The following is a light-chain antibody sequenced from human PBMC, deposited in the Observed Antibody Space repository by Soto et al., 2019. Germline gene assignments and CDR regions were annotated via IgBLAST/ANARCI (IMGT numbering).Light chain of an antibody. Sequence: EFVLTQSRGTLSLSPGERATLSCRASQSVSSSYLAWYQQKPGQAPRILIYGASTRATGIPDRFSGSGSGTEFTLTISRLEPEDFALYYCQQYGSSPPLTFGGGTKVEIK. CDR1: QSVSSSY. CDR2: GAS. J-gene: IGKJ4*01. V-gene: IGKV3-20*01. CDR3: QQYGSSPPLT.